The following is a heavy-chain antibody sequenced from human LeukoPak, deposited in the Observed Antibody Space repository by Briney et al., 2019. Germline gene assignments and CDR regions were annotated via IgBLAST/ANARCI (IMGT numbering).Heavy chain of an antibody. V-gene: IGHV3-48*04. CDR2: ISSSSNTM. D-gene: IGHD3/OR15-3a*01. Sequence: GGSLRLSCAASGFTFSTYSMNWVRQAPGKGLEWISYISSSSNTMYYADSVKGRFTISRDNAKNSLYLHMNSLRAEDTAVYYCANEMQGTGEDYWGQGTLVTVSS. CDR3: ANEMQGTGEDY. J-gene: IGHJ4*02. CDR1: GFTFSTYS.